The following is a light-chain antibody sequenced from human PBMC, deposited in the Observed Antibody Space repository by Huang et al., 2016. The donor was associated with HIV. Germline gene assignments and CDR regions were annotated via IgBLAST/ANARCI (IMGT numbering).Light chain of an antibody. J-gene: IGKJ2*01. CDR1: QSVSSN. V-gene: IGKV3-15*01. Sequence: EIVMTQSPATLSVSPGERATLSCRASQSVSSNLAWYQQKPGQAPRLLIYDASTRATGIPARFSGSGSGTEFTLTISSLQSEDFAIYCCQQYNTWPPYTFGQGTKLEIK. CDR3: QQYNTWPPYT. CDR2: DAS.